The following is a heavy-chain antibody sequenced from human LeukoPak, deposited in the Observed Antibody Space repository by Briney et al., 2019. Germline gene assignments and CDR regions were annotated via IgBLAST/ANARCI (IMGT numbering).Heavy chain of an antibody. CDR1: GGSISGSTYY. D-gene: IGHD5-18*01. CDR3: ARRHLAGYSYGSFFDY. J-gene: IGHJ4*02. CDR2: IYYSGST. Sequence: KASETLSLTCTVSGGSISGSTYYWGWIRQTPGKGLEWIATIYYSGSTYYNPSLKSRVTISVDTSKNQFSLKLSSVTAADTAVYYCARRHLAGYSYGSFFDYWGQGTLVTVSS. V-gene: IGHV4-39*01.